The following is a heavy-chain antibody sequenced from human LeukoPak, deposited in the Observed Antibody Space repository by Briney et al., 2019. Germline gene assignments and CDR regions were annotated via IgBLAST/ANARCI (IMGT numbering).Heavy chain of an antibody. CDR1: GITLSNSG. V-gene: IGHV3-23*01. CDR3: AKRGVVIRVILVGFRKEAYYFDS. CDR2: ISDRGST. J-gene: IGHJ4*02. Sequence: GGSLRLSCAVSGITLSNSGMSWVRQGPGKGLEWVAGISDRGSTKYADSVKGRFTISRDNPKNTLYLQMDSVRAEDAAVYFCAKRGVVIRVILVGFRKEAYYFDSWGQGALVTVSS. D-gene: IGHD3-22*01.